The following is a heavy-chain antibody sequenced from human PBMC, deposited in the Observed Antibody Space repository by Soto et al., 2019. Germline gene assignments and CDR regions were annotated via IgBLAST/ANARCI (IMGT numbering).Heavy chain of an antibody. CDR2: IYYSGST. CDR3: ARGYCSSTSCYIWDNWSDP. D-gene: IGHD2-2*02. V-gene: IGHV4-30-4*01. CDR1: GGSISSGDYY. J-gene: IGHJ5*02. Sequence: SETLSLTCTVSGGSISSGDYYWSWIRQPPGKGLEWIGYIYYSGSTYCNPSLKSRVTISVDTSKNQFSLKLSSVTAADTAVYYCARGYCSSTSCYIWDNWSDPWGQGTLVTVSS.